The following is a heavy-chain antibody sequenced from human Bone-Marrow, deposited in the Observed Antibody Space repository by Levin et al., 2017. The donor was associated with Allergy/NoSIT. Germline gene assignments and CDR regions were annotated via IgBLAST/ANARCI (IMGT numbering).Heavy chain of an antibody. V-gene: IGHV1-2*02. CDR2: INPNSGGT. J-gene: IGHJ3*02. CDR3: VRDPDYYDRAFDI. D-gene: IGHD3-22*01. CDR1: GYTFTDYY. Sequence: GESLKISCKASGYTFTDYYMNWVRQAPGQGLEWMGWINPNSGGTNYAQKFQGRVTMTRDTSISTAYMELSGLRSDDTAVYYCVRDPDYYDRAFDIWGQGTMVTVSS.